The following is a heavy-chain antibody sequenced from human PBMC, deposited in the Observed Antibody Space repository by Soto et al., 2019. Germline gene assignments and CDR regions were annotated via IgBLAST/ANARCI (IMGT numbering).Heavy chain of an antibody. Sequence: EEQLVESGGGLVTPGGSLRLSCAASGFPFSSYNMNWVRPAPGKGLEWVASISASSSIYYADSVKGRFTISRDNAKNSLYLQMNDLIAEDTAVYYCARDDGGYRYGRRQYHFDAWGQGTRVTVSP. V-gene: IGHV3-21*02. J-gene: IGHJ4*02. D-gene: IGHD5-18*01. CDR3: ARDDGGYRYGRRQYHFDA. CDR2: ISASSSI. CDR1: GFPFSSYN.